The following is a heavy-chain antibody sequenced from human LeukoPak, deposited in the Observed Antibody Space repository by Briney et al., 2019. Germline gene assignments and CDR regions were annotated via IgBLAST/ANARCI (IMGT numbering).Heavy chain of an antibody. CDR3: ARADDYGDHIREGNVYFDC. CDR1: GGSISSGGYY. D-gene: IGHD4-17*01. CDR2: IYHSGST. Sequence: SETLSLTCTVSGGSISSGGYYWSWIRQPPGKGLEWIGYIYHSGSTYYNPSLKSRVTISVDRSKNQFSLKLSSVTAADTAVYYCARADDYGDHIREGNVYFDCWGQGTLVTVSS. V-gene: IGHV4-30-2*01. J-gene: IGHJ4*02.